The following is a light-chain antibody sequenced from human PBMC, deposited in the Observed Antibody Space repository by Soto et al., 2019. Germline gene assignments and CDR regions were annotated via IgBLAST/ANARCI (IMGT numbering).Light chain of an antibody. CDR1: QSVASN. CDR2: GAS. V-gene: IGKV3-15*01. CDR3: QQYHNWPPQYT. J-gene: IGKJ2*01. Sequence: EIVTTQSPASLSVSPGDGATLSCRASQSVASNVAWYQQKPGQGPRLLIHGASTRAVGVPARFRGSGSGTDFTLPIRRLQSEDFAVYYCQQYHNWPPQYTFGQGTKPQIK.